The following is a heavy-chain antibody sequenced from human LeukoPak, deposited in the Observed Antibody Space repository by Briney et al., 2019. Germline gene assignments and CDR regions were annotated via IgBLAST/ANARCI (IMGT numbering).Heavy chain of an antibody. Sequence: GGSLRLSCAASGFTFSSYEINWVRQAPGKGLEWVSYISSSGSTIYYADSVKGRFTISRDNAKNSLYLQMNSLRAEDTAVYYCARDYYYGSGRPPLPLDYWGQGTLVTVSS. V-gene: IGHV3-48*03. CDR2: ISSSGSTI. CDR1: GFTFSSYE. D-gene: IGHD3-10*01. CDR3: ARDYYYGSGRPPLPLDY. J-gene: IGHJ4*02.